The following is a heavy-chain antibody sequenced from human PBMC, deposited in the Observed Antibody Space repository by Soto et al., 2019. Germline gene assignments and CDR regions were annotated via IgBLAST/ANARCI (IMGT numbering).Heavy chain of an antibody. V-gene: IGHV4-59*01. J-gene: IGHJ6*02. CDR2: IYYSGST. D-gene: IGHD1-7*01. Sequence: QVQLQESGPGLVKPSETLSLTCTVSGGSISSYYWSWIRQPPGKGLEWIGYIYYSGSTNYNPSLKRRVTISVATSKNQFSLKLSSVTAADPAVYYCAREGLTGTIGLYYYYGMDVWGQGTTVTVSS. CDR1: GGSISSYY. CDR3: AREGLTGTIGLYYYYGMDV.